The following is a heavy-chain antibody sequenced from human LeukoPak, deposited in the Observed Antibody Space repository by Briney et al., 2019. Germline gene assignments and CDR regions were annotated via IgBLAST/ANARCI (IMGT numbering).Heavy chain of an antibody. V-gene: IGHV4-31*01. D-gene: IGHD4-17*01. CDR3: ARDSNYGDYSDFDD. Sequence: TSQTLSLTCTVSGGSISRGGYYGSWIRRHPGKGLEWIGYIYYSRSTYYTPSRQSPASISIDQSKNQFPLKLSSVTAAGTGVYFCARDSNYGDYSDFDDWGQGTQVTVSS. CDR1: GGSISRGGYY. J-gene: IGHJ4*02. CDR2: IYYSRST.